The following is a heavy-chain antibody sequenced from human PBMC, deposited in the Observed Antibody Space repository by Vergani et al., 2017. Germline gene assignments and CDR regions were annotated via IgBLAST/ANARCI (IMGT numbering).Heavy chain of an antibody. D-gene: IGHD3-10*01. CDR2: IIPIFGTA. CDR1: GGTFSSYG. J-gene: IGHJ6*03. Sequence: QVQLVQSGAEVKKPGSSVKVSCKASGGTFSSYGISWVRQAPGQGLEWMGGIIPIFGTANYEQKFQGRVTITADESTSTAYMELSSLRSEDTAVYYCARAGSGSYPLYCYYYYMDVWGKGTTVTVSS. V-gene: IGHV1-69*01. CDR3: ARAGSGSYPLYCYYYYMDV.